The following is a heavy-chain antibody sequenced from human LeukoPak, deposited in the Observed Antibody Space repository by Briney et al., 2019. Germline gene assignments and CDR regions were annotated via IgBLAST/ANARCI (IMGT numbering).Heavy chain of an antibody. CDR2: IKYDGSDK. CDR1: GFTFSAFW. J-gene: IGHJ4*02. CDR3: VRGGGSFDS. Sequence: GGSLRLSCAASGFTFSAFWMSWVRRVQTRGLEWVANIKYDGSDKRYVDSVKGRFTVSRDNANNSLYLQMNSLRAEDTAVYYCVRGGGSFDSWGQGTLVTVSS. V-gene: IGHV3-7*04. D-gene: IGHD3-16*01.